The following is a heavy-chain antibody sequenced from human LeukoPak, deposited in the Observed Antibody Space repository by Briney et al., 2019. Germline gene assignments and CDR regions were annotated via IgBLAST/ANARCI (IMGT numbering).Heavy chain of an antibody. CDR2: IWYDGSNK. CDR1: GFTFSSYG. D-gene: IGHD1-26*01. Sequence: PGGSLRLSCAASGFTFSSYGMHWVRQAPGKGLEWVAVIWYDGSNKYYADSVKGRFTISRDNSKNTLYLQMNSLRAEDTAVHYCAKGSLVGATTPFDYWGQGTLVTVSS. V-gene: IGHV3-33*06. J-gene: IGHJ4*02. CDR3: AKGSLVGATTPFDY.